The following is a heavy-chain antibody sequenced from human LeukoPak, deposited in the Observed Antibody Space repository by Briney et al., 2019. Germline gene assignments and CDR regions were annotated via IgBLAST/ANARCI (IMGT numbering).Heavy chain of an antibody. J-gene: IGHJ4*02. D-gene: IGHD6-6*01. Sequence: PSETLSLTCTVSGGSISRYYWSWIRHPAGKGLEWIGHIYTSGGTYYNPSLKSRITMSGDTSKNQFSLTLSSVTAADTAMYYCARGWGYHSSSFPFDYWGQGTLVTVSS. CDR1: GGSISRYY. V-gene: IGHV4-4*07. CDR2: IYTSGGT. CDR3: ARGWGYHSSSFPFDY.